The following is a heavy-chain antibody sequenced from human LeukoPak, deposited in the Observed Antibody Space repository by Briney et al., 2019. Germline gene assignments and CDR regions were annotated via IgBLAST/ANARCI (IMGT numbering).Heavy chain of an antibody. Sequence: PWASVKVSCKASGYTFTSYGISWVRQAPGQGLEWMGWISAYNGNTNYAQKLQGRVTMTTDTSTSTAYMELRNLRSDDTAVYYCARREVVPAAMDYYYYMDVWGKGTTVTVSS. D-gene: IGHD2-2*01. J-gene: IGHJ6*03. V-gene: IGHV1-18*01. CDR1: GYTFTSYG. CDR2: ISAYNGNT. CDR3: ARREVVPAAMDYYYYMDV.